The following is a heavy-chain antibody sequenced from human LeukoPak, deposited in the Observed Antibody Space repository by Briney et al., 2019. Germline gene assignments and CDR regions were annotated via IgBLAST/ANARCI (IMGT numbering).Heavy chain of an antibody. CDR1: GGSFSGYY. CDR3: ARGVQRGSWDQFDY. CDR2: INHSGST. V-gene: IGHV4-34*01. J-gene: IGHJ4*02. Sequence: SETLSLTCAVYGGSFSGYYWSWIRQPPGKGLEWIGEINHSGSTNYNPSLKSRVTISVDTSKNQFSLKLSSVTAADTAVYYCARGVQRGSWDQFDYWGQGTLVTVSS. D-gene: IGHD6-13*01.